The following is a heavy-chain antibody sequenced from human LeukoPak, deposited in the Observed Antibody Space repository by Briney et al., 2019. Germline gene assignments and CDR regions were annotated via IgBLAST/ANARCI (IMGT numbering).Heavy chain of an antibody. CDR1: GGSISRYY. J-gene: IGHJ4*02. Sequence: ASVTLSLTCTVSGGSISRYYWSWIRQPPGKGLEWIGYIYHSGSTNYNPSLKSGVTISVDTSKNQLSLKLSSVTAADTAVYYCARTARDVRFDYWGQGTLVTVSS. CDR3: ARTARDVRFDY. V-gene: IGHV4-59*08. D-gene: IGHD2-21*02. CDR2: IYHSGST.